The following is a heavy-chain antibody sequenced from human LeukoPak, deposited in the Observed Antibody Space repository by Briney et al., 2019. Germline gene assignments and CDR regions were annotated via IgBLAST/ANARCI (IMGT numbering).Heavy chain of an antibody. CDR3: ARVDIAAAGDFAY. J-gene: IGHJ4*02. Sequence: SGGSLRLSWAASGFTFSSYSMNWVRQAPGKGLEWVSSIRSSSRYIYYADSVKGRFTISRDTAKNSLYLQMHSLRAEDPAVYYCARVDIAAAGDFAYWRQGPLVPVSS. CDR2: IRSSSRYI. CDR1: GFTFSSYS. V-gene: IGHV3-21*01. D-gene: IGHD6-13*01.